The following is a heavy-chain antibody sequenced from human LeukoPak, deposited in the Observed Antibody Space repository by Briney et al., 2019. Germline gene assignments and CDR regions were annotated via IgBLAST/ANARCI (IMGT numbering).Heavy chain of an antibody. D-gene: IGHD2-21*02. J-gene: IGHJ5*02. CDR2: ISNSGGTT. CDR1: GFTFTTFA. V-gene: IGHV3-23*01. CDR3: AKDPSVRLLWNQWFGP. Sequence: PGGSLRLSCAASGFTFTTFAMNWVRQAPGKGLDWVSAISNSGGTTDYADSVKGRFTISRDNSKSTLYLQMNSLRAEDTAIYYCAKDPSVRLLWNQWFGPWGQGTLVTVTS.